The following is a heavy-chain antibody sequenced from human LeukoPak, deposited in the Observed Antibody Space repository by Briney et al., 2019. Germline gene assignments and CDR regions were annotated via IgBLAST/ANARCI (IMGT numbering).Heavy chain of an antibody. CDR2: INSNTGNP. CDR3: ARDRDMAVAGLTDYCFDP. CDR1: GYTFTNYA. V-gene: IGHV7-4-1*02. Sequence: ASVKVSCKASGYTFTNYAMNWVRQAPGQGLEWMGWINSNTGNPIYAQGFTGRFVFSLDSSVSTAYLQISSLKTEDTAVYYCARDRDMAVAGLTDYCFDPWGQGTLVTVSS. D-gene: IGHD6-19*01. J-gene: IGHJ5*02.